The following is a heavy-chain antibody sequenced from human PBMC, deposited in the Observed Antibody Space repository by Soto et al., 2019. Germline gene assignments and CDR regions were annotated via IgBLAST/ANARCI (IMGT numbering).Heavy chain of an antibody. V-gene: IGHV1-69*12. J-gene: IGHJ3*01. Sequence: QVQLVQSGAGVKKPGSSVKVSRKAPGGSFRREAINWVRQAPGQGPEWMGGILPFFGTADYGQKCQGSVNGTADVSTPTVSMELGSLRFEDTAVYYCARGHEFGGDCSAYDVWGQGTMVIVSS. CDR1: GGSFRREA. CDR3: ARGHEFGGDCSAYDV. D-gene: IGHD2-21*02. CDR2: ILPFFGTA.